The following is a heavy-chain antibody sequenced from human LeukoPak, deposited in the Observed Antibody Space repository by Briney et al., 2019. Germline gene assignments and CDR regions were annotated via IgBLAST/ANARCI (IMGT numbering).Heavy chain of an antibody. Sequence: PGGSLRLSCAASGFTFSSYAMSWVRQAPGEGLEWVSAISGSGGSTYYADSVKGRFTISRDNSKNTLFLQMNSLRAEDTAVYYCAKRSCSSTTCHNDYWGQGTVVTVSS. CDR1: GFTFSSYA. CDR2: ISGSGGST. D-gene: IGHD2-2*02. V-gene: IGHV3-23*01. J-gene: IGHJ4*02. CDR3: AKRSCSSTTCHNDY.